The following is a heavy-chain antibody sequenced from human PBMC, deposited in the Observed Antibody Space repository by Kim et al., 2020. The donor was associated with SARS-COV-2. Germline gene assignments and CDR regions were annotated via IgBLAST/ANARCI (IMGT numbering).Heavy chain of an antibody. V-gene: IGHV3-30*03. CDR2: ISYDGSNK. J-gene: IGHJ4*02. Sequence: GRSLRLSCAASGFTFSSYGMHWVRQAPGKGLEWVAVISYDGSNKYYADSVKGRFTISRDNSKNTLYLQMNSLRAEDTAVYYCASLSFSSSPFDYWGQGTLVTVSS. CDR3: ASLSFSSSPFDY. D-gene: IGHD6-13*01. CDR1: GFTFSSYG.